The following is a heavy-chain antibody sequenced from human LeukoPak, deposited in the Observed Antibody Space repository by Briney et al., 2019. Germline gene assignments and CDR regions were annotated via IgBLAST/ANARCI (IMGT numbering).Heavy chain of an antibody. D-gene: IGHD5-18*01. CDR3: ARLKIQVFLDYSNYGMDV. J-gene: IGHJ6*02. Sequence: ASVKVSCKASGYTFTSYYMHWVRQAPGQGLEWMGIINPSGGSTSYAQKFQGRVTMTRDTSIRTAYMELSRLRSDDTAVYFCARLKIQVFLDYSNYGMDVWGQGTTVTVSS. CDR2: INPSGGST. V-gene: IGHV1-46*01. CDR1: GYTFTSYY.